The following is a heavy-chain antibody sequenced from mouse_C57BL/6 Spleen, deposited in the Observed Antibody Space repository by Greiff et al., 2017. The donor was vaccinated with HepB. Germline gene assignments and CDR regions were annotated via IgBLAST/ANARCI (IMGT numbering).Heavy chain of an antibody. CDR1: GFTFSSYA. D-gene: IGHD2-5*01. CDR3: ARGSNYVRYFDY. Sequence: EVQVVESGGGLVKPGGSLKLSCAASGFTFSSYAMSWVRQTPEKRLEWVATISDGGSYTYYPDNVKGRFTISRDNAKNNLYLQMSHLKSEDTAMYYCARGSNYVRYFDYWGQGTTLTVSS. J-gene: IGHJ2*01. V-gene: IGHV5-4*01. CDR2: ISDGGSYT.